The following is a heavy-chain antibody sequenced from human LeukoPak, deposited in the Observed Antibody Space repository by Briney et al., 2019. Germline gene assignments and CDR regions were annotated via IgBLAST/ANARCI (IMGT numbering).Heavy chain of an antibody. J-gene: IGHJ4*02. CDR1: GYIFTSYW. D-gene: IGHD2-2*01. V-gene: IGHV5-51*01. CDR2: IYPGDSVT. Sequence: GESLKISWEASGYIFTSYWIGWVRQVPGKGLELMGIIYPGDSVTRSRPSFQGQLTISADKSISTAYLQWSSLTASDPAMYYCARHGYCSSTSCRTLMAAGDYWGQGTLVTVSS. CDR3: ARHGYCSSTSCRTLMAAGDY.